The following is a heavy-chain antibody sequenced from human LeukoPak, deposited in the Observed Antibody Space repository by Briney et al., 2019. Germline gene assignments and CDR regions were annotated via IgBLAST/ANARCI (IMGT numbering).Heavy chain of an antibody. D-gene: IGHD3-9*01. Sequence: GGSLRLSCTASGFTFSGAWMTWVRQAPGKGLEWVANMREDGTEKNYVDSVKGRFTISRDNAKNSLFLQMNSLRVEDTAVYYCAQDGRLARFDYWGQGTLVTVSS. J-gene: IGHJ4*02. V-gene: IGHV3-7*03. CDR2: MREDGTEK. CDR1: GFTFSGAW. CDR3: AQDGRLARFDY.